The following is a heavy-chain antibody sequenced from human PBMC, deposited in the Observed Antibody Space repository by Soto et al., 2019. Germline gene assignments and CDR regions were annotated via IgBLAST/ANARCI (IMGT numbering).Heavy chain of an antibody. CDR1: GFTFSTFA. Sequence: EVQLLESGGGFVQPGGSLRLSCAASGFTFSTFAMNWVRQAPGKGLEWVSGITGGSGFTFYADSVKGRFTISRDDSENTLFLQLSSLRDEDTAKYYCAKSGPTNYCDFWRQGTMVTVSS. V-gene: IGHV3-23*01. CDR3: AKSGPTNYCDF. CDR2: ITGGSGFT. J-gene: IGHJ4*02. D-gene: IGHD1-26*01.